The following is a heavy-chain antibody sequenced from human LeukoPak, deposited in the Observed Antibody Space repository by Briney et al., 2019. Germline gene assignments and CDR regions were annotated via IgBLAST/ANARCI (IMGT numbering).Heavy chain of an antibody. Sequence: PSETLSLTCTVSRGSISPDHCAWIRQPPGKGLEWIGYIFYTGRARYNPSLEDRATLTVDMSKNQVSLKLRSATAADTATYYCARLVDGANTRVDSWGQGTLVTVSS. CDR1: RGSISPDH. J-gene: IGHJ4*02. D-gene: IGHD4/OR15-4a*01. CDR3: ARLVDGANTRVDS. CDR2: IFYTGRA. V-gene: IGHV4-59*08.